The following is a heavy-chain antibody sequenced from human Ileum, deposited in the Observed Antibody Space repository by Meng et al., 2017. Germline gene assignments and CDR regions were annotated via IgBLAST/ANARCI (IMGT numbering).Heavy chain of an antibody. Sequence: LKELCRPLVNATQNLTLTCTFSCFSITDSGESVGLIRKPPRQALEWLALIYWNDEKHYSPSLKSRLTITKDPSKNQVVLTMTNMDPVDTATYYCAHRVHLYTCSWSYWGQGTLVTVSS. V-gene: IGHV2-5*01. CDR1: CFSITDSGES. D-gene: IGHD1-1*01. CDR2: IYWNDEK. CDR3: AHRVHLYTCSWSY. J-gene: IGHJ4*02.